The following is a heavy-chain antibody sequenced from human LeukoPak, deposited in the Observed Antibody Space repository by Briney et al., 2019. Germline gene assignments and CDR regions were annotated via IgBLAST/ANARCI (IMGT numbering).Heavy chain of an antibody. CDR2: ISFTGDGT. CDR3: AKSPSRSSFPLDY. V-gene: IGHV3-23*01. J-gene: IGHJ4*02. D-gene: IGHD6-6*01. CDR1: GFTFSIYA. Sequence: GGSLRLSCAASGFTFSIYAMSWVRQAPGKGLEWVSSISFTGDGTYYADSVKGRFTISRDNSKNTLYLQMNSPRAEDTAVYYCAKSPSRSSFPLDYWGQGTLVTVSP.